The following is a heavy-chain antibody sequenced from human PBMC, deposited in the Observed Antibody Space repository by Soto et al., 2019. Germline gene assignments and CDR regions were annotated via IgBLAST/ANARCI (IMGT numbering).Heavy chain of an antibody. J-gene: IGHJ3*02. D-gene: IGHD6-13*01. CDR3: ARVNSSDAFDI. CDR1: GYTFTSYC. V-gene: IGHV1-18*04. Sequence: ASVNVSCKSSGYTFTSYCISWVRQAPGQGLEWMGWISAYNGNTNCAQKLQGRVTMTTDTSTSTAYMELRSLRSDDTAVYYCARVNSSDAFDIWGQGTMVTVSS. CDR2: ISAYNGNT.